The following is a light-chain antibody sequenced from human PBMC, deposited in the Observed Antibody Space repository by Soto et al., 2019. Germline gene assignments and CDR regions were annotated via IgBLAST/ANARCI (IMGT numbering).Light chain of an antibody. J-gene: IGLJ3*02. CDR3: SSFTTSKTWV. Sequence: QSALTQPASVSGSPGQSITISCTGTSSDVGAYDYVSWYQQHPGKAPKFMLYEVSNRTSGLSDRFSGSKSGNTASLTISGLQAEDEADYYCSSFTTSKTWVFGGGTKVTVL. CDR2: EVS. V-gene: IGLV2-14*01. CDR1: SSDVGAYDY.